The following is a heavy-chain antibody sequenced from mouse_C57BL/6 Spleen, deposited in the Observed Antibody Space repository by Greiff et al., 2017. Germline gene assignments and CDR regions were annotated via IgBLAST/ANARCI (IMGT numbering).Heavy chain of an antibody. V-gene: IGHV1-64*01. CDR3: ARAHSAMDY. J-gene: IGHJ4*01. CDR2: IPPDSGST. CDR1: GYTFTSYW. Sequence: QVQLQQPGAELVKPGASVKLSCKASGYTFTSYWMHWVKQRPGQGLEWIGMIPPDSGSTNYNEKFKSKATLTADKSSSTAYMQLSSLTSEDSAVYYCARAHSAMDYWGQGTSVTVSS.